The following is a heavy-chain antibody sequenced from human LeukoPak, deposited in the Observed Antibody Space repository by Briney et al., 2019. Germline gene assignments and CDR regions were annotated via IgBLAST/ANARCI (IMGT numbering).Heavy chain of an antibody. Sequence: SVKVSCKASGGTFSSYAISWVRQAPGQGLEWMGGIIPISGTANYAQKFQGRVTITTDESTSTAYMELSSLRSEDTAVYYCARDLGYTYCYDSSGSWFDPWGQGTLVTVSS. CDR2: IIPISGTA. CDR1: GGTFSSYA. V-gene: IGHV1-69*05. J-gene: IGHJ5*02. D-gene: IGHD3-22*01. CDR3: ARDLGYTYCYDSSGSWFDP.